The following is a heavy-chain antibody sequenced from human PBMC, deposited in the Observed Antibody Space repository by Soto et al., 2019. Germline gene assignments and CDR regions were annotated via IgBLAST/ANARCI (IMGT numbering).Heavy chain of an antibody. CDR1: GFTFSSYW. V-gene: IGHV3-74*01. CDR2: INSDGSST. D-gene: IGHD6-13*01. CDR3: ARLAAAGLGYYYYYYYMDV. J-gene: IGHJ6*03. Sequence: GGSLRLSCAASGFTFSSYWMHWVRQAPGKGLVWVSRINSDGSSTSYADSVKGRFTISRDNAKNTLYLQMNSLRAEDTAVYYCARLAAAGLGYYYYYYYMDVWGKGTTVTVSS.